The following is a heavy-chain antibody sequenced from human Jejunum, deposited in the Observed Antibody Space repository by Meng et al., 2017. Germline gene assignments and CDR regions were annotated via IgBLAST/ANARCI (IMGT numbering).Heavy chain of an antibody. CDR3: ARVQGDFYDNDAYYSYFAY. V-gene: IGHV4-4*03. D-gene: IGHD3-22*01. CDR2: IYHSGTT. CDR1: GGSISNW. J-gene: IGHJ4*02. Sequence: QVQLQESGPGLVKPPGTLSLTGTVSGGSISNWWSWVRQPPGKGLEWIGDIYHSGTTNYNPSLQSRVTISVDKSENQFSLKLRSVTAADTAVYYCARVQGDFYDNDAYYSYFAYWGPGALVTVSS.